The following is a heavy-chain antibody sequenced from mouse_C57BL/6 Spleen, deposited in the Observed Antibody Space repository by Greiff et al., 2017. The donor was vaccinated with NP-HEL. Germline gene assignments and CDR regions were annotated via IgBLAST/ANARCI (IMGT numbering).Heavy chain of an antibody. CDR3: ARRGGYGNYGAY. J-gene: IGHJ3*01. Sequence: QVQLQQSGAELVRPGTSVKMSCKASGYTFTNYWIGWAKQRPGHGLEWIGDIYPGGGYTNDNEKFKGKATLTVDTSSSTAYMQLSSLTSEDSAVYYCARRGGYGNYGAYWGQGTLVTVSA. CDR1: GYTFTNYW. D-gene: IGHD2-1*01. V-gene: IGHV1-63*01. CDR2: IYPGGGYT.